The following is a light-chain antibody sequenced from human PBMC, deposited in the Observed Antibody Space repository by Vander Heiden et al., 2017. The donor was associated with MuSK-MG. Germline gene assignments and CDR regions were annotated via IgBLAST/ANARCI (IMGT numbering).Light chain of an antibody. CDR1: SPNIGSYT. Sequence: QPVLSQPPSASGTPGQRVTVSCSGSSPNIGSYTVSWFQHLPGTAPKLLIYGDDQRPSGVPDRFSGSKSGTSASLAISGLQSEDEADYYCATTDDTLNAVVFGGGTRLTVL. CDR3: ATTDDTLNAVV. V-gene: IGLV1-44*01. CDR2: GDD. J-gene: IGLJ2*01.